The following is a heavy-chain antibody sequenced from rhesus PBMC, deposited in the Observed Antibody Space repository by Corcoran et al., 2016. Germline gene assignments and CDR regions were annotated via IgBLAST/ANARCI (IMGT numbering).Heavy chain of an antibody. J-gene: IGHJ4*01. CDR2: IRDESSGGTT. CDR1: GFTFGDNN. D-gene: IGHD5-36*01. V-gene: IGHV3-116*01. CDR3: IRSGYAYGYYYFDY. Sequence: EVQLVESGGDLVQRGGSLRVSCAASGFTFGDNNIPWVRQAPGKGPEWVGFIRDESSGGTTEYAASVKGRFTISRDDSKSTASLQMNSLRIEDTAVYYCIRSGYAYGYYYFDYWGQGVLVTVSS.